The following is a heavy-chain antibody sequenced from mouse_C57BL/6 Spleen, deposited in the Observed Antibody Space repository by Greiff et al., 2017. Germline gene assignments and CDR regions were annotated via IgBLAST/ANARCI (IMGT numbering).Heavy chain of an antibody. V-gene: IGHV1-69*01. CDR3: ARGYYGSSYGFAY. D-gene: IGHD1-1*01. J-gene: IGHJ3*01. CDR2: IGPSDSYT. Sequence: VQLQQPGAELVMPGASVKLSCKASGYTFTSYWMHWVKQRPGQGLEWIGEIGPSDSYTNYNQKFKGKSTLTVDKSSSTAYMQLSSLTSEDSAVYYCARGYYGSSYGFAYWGQGTLVTVSA. CDR1: GYTFTSYW.